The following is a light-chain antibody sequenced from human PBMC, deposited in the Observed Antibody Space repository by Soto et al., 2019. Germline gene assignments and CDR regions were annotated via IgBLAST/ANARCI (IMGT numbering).Light chain of an antibody. CDR3: PQSEIVPLP. CDR2: AAS. CDR1: QSVNSNY. J-gene: IGKJ4*01. Sequence: ESLLTQSPGMLSLSPGERATLSCRASQSVNSNYVVWFQQKPGQAPRLLIYAASSRATGIPDRFRGSASGTHLTLTISRLEREDFAVYYCPQSEIVPLPFGGGTTVDI. V-gene: IGKV3-20*01.